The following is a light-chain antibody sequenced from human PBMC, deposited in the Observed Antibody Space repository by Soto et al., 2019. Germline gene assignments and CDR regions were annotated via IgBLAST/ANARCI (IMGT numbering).Light chain of an antibody. CDR2: AAS. Sequence: EIVLTQSPGTLSLSPGERATLSCRASQSVSSSYLAWYQQKPGQAPRLLIYAASSRATGIPDRFSGSGSGTDFTLTISRPEPEDFAVYYCQQYDRSLYTFGQGTKLEIK. CDR3: QQYDRSLYT. CDR1: QSVSSSY. V-gene: IGKV3-20*01. J-gene: IGKJ2*01.